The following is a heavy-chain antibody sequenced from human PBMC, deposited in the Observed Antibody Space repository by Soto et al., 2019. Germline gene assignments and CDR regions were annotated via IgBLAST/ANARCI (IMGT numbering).Heavy chain of an antibody. CDR1: GDSSSYYD. CDR3: ARKVSWGGSSWFNWFDP. Sequence: PSVTQSLTCSVAGDSSSYYDWSWIRQPQRKGLEWIGFIYDSGSTDYNTSLKSRVTISVDTSKNQFSLKLSSVTAADTAVYYCARKVSWGGSSWFNWFDPWGQGTLVTVSS. J-gene: IGHJ5*02. CDR2: IYDSGST. V-gene: IGHV4-59*08. D-gene: IGHD6-13*01.